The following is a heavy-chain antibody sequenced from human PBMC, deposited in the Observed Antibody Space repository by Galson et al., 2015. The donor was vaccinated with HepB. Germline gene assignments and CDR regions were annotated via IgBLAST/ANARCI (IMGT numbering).Heavy chain of an antibody. J-gene: IGHJ5*02. CDR2: IYPGDSDT. CDR3: AGTEVWASGKVNWFDP. CDR1: GYSFTSYW. V-gene: IGHV5-51*01. D-gene: IGHD3-3*01. Sequence: QSGAEVKKPGESLRISCKGSGYSFTSYWIGWVRQMPGKGLEWMGIIYPGDSDTRYSPSFQGQVTISADKSISTAYLQWSSLKASDTAMYYCAGTEVWASGKVNWFDPWGQGTLVTVSS.